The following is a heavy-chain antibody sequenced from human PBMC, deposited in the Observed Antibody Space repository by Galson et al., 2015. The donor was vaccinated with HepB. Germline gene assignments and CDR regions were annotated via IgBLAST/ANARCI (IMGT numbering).Heavy chain of an antibody. J-gene: IGHJ4*02. CDR2: IYPDDSDT. V-gene: IGHV5-51*03. CDR3: ARRWDGYNKRFFDY. Sequence: GAEVKKPGESLKIACKGSGYSFPNYWIAWVRQMPGKGLEWMGIIYPDDSDTRYSPSFQGQVTISADTSISTVYLQWSSLRASDTAMYYCARRWDGYNKRFFDYWGQGILVTVSS. CDR1: GYSFPNYW. D-gene: IGHD5-24*01.